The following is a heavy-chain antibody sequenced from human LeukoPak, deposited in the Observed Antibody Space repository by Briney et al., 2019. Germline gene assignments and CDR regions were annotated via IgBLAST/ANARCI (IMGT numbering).Heavy chain of an antibody. V-gene: IGHV7-4-1*02. CDR3: ARDYSSGWYGLPDY. CDR2: INTNTGNP. D-gene: IGHD6-19*01. CDR1: GYTFTSYA. Sequence: GASVKVSCKASGYTFTSYAMNWVRQAPGQGLEWMVWINTNTGNPTYAQGFTGRFVFFLDTFVSTAYLQISSLKAEDTAVYSCARDYSSGWYGLPDYWGQGTLVTVSS. J-gene: IGHJ4*02.